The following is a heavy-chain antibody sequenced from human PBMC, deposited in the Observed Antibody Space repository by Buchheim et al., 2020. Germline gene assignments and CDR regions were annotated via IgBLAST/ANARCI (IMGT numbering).Heavy chain of an antibody. CDR1: GFTFSSFE. Sequence: VHLVESGGGLVQPGGSLRLSCAASGFTFSSFEMNWVRQAPGKGLEWVSYIGPTGSPIYYADSVEGRFTISRDNARNSLFLQVNSLRAEDTAIYYCARAKSLLNAHFHGSGGARGLDVGGQGTT. D-gene: IGHD3-10*01. J-gene: IGHJ6*02. CDR3: ARAKSLLNAHFHGSGGARGLDV. V-gene: IGHV3-48*03. CDR2: IGPTGSPI.